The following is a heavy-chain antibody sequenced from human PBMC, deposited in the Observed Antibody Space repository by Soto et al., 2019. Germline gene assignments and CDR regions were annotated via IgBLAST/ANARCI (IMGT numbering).Heavy chain of an antibody. CDR3: AKDPTRNYYYGMDV. V-gene: IGHV3-30*18. CDR2: ISYDGSNK. D-gene: IGHD5-12*01. Sequence: QVQLVESGGGVVQPGRSLRLSCAASGFTFSSYGMHWVRQAPGKGLEWVAVISYDGSNKYYADSVKGRFTISRDNSKNTLYLQMNSLRAEETAVYYCAKDPTRNYYYGMDVWGQGTTVTVSS. CDR1: GFTFSSYG. J-gene: IGHJ6*02.